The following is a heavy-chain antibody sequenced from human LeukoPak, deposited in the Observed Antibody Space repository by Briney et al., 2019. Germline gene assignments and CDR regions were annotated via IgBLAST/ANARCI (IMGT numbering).Heavy chain of an antibody. D-gene: IGHD2-15*01. V-gene: IGHV4-34*01. CDR3: ARVIGGSGGGSWHNDY. CDR1: GGSFSGYY. J-gene: IGHJ4*02. CDR2: INHSGST. Sequence: SETLSLTCAVYGGSFSGYYWSWIRQPPGKGLEWIGEINHSGSTNYNPSLKSRVTISVDTSKNQFSLKLSSVTAADTAVYYCARVIGGSGGGSWHNDYWGQGTLVTVSS.